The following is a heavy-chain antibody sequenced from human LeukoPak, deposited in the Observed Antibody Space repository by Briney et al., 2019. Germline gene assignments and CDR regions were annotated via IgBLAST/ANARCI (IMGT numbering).Heavy chain of an antibody. CDR1: GFTFSSYG. J-gene: IGHJ4*02. Sequence: AGGSLRLSCAASGFTFSSYGMHWVRQAPGKGLEWVAFIRYDGSNKYYADSVKVRFTISRDNSKNTLYLQMNSLRAEDTAVYYCAKDRLGMYSSGWYFDYWGQGTLVTVSS. CDR3: AKDRLGMYSSGWYFDY. V-gene: IGHV3-30*02. CDR2: IRYDGSNK. D-gene: IGHD6-19*01.